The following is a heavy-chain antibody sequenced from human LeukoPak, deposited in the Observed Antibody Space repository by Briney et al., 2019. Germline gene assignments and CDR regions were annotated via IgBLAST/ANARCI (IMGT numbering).Heavy chain of an antibody. D-gene: IGHD1-26*01. J-gene: IGHJ5*02. CDR1: GYTLTELS. CDR3: ATVRSGSYPPQYNWFDP. CDR2: FDPEDGET. Sequence: GASVKVSCKVSGYTLTELSMHWVRQAPGKGLEWMGGFDPEDGETIYAQKFQGRVTMTEDTFTDTAYMELSSLRSEDTAVYYCATVRSGSYPPQYNWFDPWGQGTLVTVSS. V-gene: IGHV1-24*01.